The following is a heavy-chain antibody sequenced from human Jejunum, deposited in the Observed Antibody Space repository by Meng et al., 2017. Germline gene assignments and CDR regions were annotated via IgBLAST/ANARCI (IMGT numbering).Heavy chain of an antibody. CDR3: ARGGGGSCSGGTCYGDY. D-gene: IGHD2-15*01. CDR2: INTDTGRP. CDR1: GYTFTNYA. V-gene: IGHV7-4-1*02. Sequence: QVQLEQSGSELKNPGASVTVSCKASGYTFTNYAMNWVRQAPGQGLEWVGWINTDTGRPTYAQDFTGRIVFSLDTSVSTAYLQISSLKAEDTAVYYCARGGGGSCSGGTCYGDYWGQGTLVTVSS. J-gene: IGHJ4*02.